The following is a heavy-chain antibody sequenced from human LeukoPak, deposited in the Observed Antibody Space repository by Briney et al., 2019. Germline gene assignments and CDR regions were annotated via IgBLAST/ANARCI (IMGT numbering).Heavy chain of an antibody. V-gene: IGHV3-23*01. D-gene: IGHD6-13*01. CDR2: ITGSGGYT. CDR3: AKGKAAGLLDWFDP. Sequence: PGGSLRLSCVASGFTLSNYVMTWVGQAPGKGRGWVSTITGSGGYTFYPNSVKGPFTISRDDSKNTVYLQMNSLRLEDAAAYYCAKGKAAGLLDWFDPWGRGTLVTVSS. CDR1: GFTLSNYV. J-gene: IGHJ5*02.